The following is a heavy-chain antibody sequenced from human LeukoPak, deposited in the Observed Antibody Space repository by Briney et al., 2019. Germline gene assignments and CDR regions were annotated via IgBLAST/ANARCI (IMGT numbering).Heavy chain of an antibody. CDR2: IRYDGSNK. V-gene: IGHV3-30*02. Sequence: PGGSLRLSCAASGFTFSSYGMHWVRQAPGKGLEWVAFIRYDGSNKYYADSVKGRFTISRDNSKNTLYLQMNSLRAEDTAVYYCAKEYYGSGSYSYYDYYMDVWGKGTTVTVSS. CDR1: GFTFSSYG. CDR3: AKEYYGSGSYSYYDYYMDV. D-gene: IGHD3-10*01. J-gene: IGHJ6*03.